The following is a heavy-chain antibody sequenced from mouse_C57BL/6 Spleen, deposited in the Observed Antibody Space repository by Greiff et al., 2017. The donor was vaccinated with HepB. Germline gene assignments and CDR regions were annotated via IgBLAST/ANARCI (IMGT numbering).Heavy chain of an antibody. V-gene: IGHV1-50*01. D-gene: IGHD1-1*02. CDR1: GYTFTSYW. Sequence: VQLQQPGAELVKPGASVKLSCKASGYTFTSYWMQWVKQRPGQGLEWIGEIDPSDSYTNYNQKFKGKATLTVDTSSSTAYMQLSSLTSEDSAVYYCARSRGYYGNCFDYWGQGTTLTVSS. J-gene: IGHJ2*01. CDR2: IDPSDSYT. CDR3: ARSRGYYGNCFDY.